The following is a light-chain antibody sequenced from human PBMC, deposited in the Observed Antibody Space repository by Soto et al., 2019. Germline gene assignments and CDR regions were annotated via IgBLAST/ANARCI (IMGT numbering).Light chain of an antibody. J-gene: IGLJ2*01. V-gene: IGLV1-40*01. CDR1: SSNIGAGYD. Sequence: QLVLTQPPSVSGAPGQRVTISCTGSSSNIGAGYDVHWYQQLPGTAPKLLIYHNTNRPSGVPDRFSGSKSGTSASLAITGLQAEDEADYYCQSYDSSLSASVFGGGTKLTVL. CDR3: QSYDSSLSASV. CDR2: HNT.